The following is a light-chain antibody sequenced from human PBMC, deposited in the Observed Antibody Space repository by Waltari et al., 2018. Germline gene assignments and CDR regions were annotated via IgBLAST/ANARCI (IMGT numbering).Light chain of an antibody. Sequence: IVLTQSPGTLSLSPGERATLSCRASQSIARRFLAWYQQKPGQAPRLLMYDASTRATGTPDRFSGSGSGTDFTLTISSLEPEDFAMYYCQQYGSPPRTFGQGTKVEI. V-gene: IGKV3-20*01. J-gene: IGKJ1*01. CDR1: QSIARRF. CDR3: QQYGSPPRT. CDR2: DAS.